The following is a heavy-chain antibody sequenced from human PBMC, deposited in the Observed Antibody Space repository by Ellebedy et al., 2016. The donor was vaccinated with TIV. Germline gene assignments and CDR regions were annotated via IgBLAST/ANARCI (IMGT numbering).Heavy chain of an antibody. D-gene: IGHD3-10*01. CDR1: GYTFTSYD. V-gene: IGHV1-8*03. Sequence: ASVKVSCKASGYTFTSYDINWVRQATGQGLEWMGWMNPNSGNTGYAQKFQGRVTITADESTSTAYMELSSLRSEDTAVYYCARGAGVRGVTPDYWGQGTLVTVSS. CDR2: MNPNSGNT. J-gene: IGHJ4*02. CDR3: ARGAGVRGVTPDY.